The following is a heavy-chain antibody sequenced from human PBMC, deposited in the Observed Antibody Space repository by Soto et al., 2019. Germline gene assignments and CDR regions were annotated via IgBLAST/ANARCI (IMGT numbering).Heavy chain of an antibody. CDR1: GFTFSSDG. V-gene: IGHV3-30*18. CDR2: ISSDASYQ. J-gene: IGHJ4*02. Sequence: QVQLVESGGGVVQPGTSLTVSCAASGFTFSSDGMHWVRQAPGKGLEWVAFISSDASYQYYVDSVKGRLTISRDNSKDTLYLQMNSLRVEDTAVYYCAKDRGNTWSFDYWGQGTLVTVSS. CDR3: AKDRGNTWSFDY. D-gene: IGHD6-13*01.